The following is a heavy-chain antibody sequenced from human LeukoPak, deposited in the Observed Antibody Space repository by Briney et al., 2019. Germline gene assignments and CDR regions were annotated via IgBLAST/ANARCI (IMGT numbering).Heavy chain of an antibody. D-gene: IGHD3-22*01. CDR2: IIGSTGST. CDR1: GFTFSNYA. Sequence: GGSLRLSCAPSGFTFSNYAMSWVRQAPGKGLEWVSLIIGSTGSTFYADSVKGRFTISRDNAKNSLYLQMNSLRAEDTAVYYCAREQGYYDSSGYYEYWGQGTLVTVSS. J-gene: IGHJ4*02. V-gene: IGHV3-23*01. CDR3: AREQGYYDSSGYYEY.